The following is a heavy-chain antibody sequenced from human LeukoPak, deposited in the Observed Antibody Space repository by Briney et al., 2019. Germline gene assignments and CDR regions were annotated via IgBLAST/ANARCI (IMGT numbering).Heavy chain of an antibody. Sequence: PSETLSLTCAVYGGSFSGYYWSWIRQPPGKGLEWIGEINHSGSTNYNPSLKSRVTISVDTSKNQFSLKLSSVTAADTAVYYCARQRKIAAAGTRFDYWGQGTLVTVSP. CDR2: INHSGST. CDR3: ARQRKIAAAGTRFDY. D-gene: IGHD6-13*01. J-gene: IGHJ4*02. V-gene: IGHV4-34*01. CDR1: GGSFSGYY.